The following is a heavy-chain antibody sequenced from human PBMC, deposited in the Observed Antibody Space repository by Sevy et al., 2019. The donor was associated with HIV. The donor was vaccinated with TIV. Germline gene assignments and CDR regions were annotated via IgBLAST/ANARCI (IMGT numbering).Heavy chain of an antibody. D-gene: IGHD2-8*01. CDR2: FSFGCGKI. V-gene: IGHV3-23*01. CDR1: GFAFYDYS. J-gene: IGHJ4*02. CDR3: AREGCTRPHDY. Sequence: GGSLRLSCAASGFAFYDYSMSWIRQAPGKGLEWVATFSFGCGKINYADSVKGRFTISGDNSKNSFYLQMDNLRVEDTALYYCAREGCTRPHDYWGQGTRVTVSS.